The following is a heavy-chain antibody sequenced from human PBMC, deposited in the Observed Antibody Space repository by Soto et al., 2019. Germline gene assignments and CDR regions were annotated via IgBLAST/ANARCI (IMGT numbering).Heavy chain of an antibody. CDR2: ISSSSIYI. Sequence: EVQLVESGGGLVKPGGSLRLSCAASGFIFSDYSMNWVRQAPGKGLEWVSYISSSSIYIYNADSVKGRFTISRDNAKNSLYLQMNSLTTEDTAVYYCARVGYCGSTSCYGYFDDWGQGTLDTVSS. CDR3: ARVGYCGSTSCYGYFDD. V-gene: IGHV3-21*01. D-gene: IGHD2-2*03. CDR1: GFIFSDYS. J-gene: IGHJ4*02.